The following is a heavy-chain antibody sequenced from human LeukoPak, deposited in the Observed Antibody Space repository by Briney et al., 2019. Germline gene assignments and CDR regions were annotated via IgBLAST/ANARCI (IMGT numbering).Heavy chain of an antibody. Sequence: TGGSLRLSCAASGFTFSSYSMNWVRQAPGKGLEWVSSISSSSSYIYYADSVKGRFTISRDNAKNSLYLQMNSLRAEDTAVYYCARAGAYCGGDCSWDAFDIWGQGTMVTVSS. D-gene: IGHD2-21*02. CDR2: ISSSSSYI. CDR3: ARAGAYCGGDCSWDAFDI. V-gene: IGHV3-21*01. J-gene: IGHJ3*02. CDR1: GFTFSSYS.